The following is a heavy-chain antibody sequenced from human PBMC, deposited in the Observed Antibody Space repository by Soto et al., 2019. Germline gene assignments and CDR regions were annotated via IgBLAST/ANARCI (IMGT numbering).Heavy chain of an antibody. Sequence: GGSLRLSCAASGFLFWSFAMSWVRQVPGKGLEWVSGISDTGHTYYADSVMGRFTISRDNSENTLYLQMTTLRAEDTAVYYCAKDRLWFGRATEDFWGQGILVTVSS. D-gene: IGHD3-10*01. CDR2: ISDTGHT. J-gene: IGHJ4*02. CDR1: GFLFWSFA. CDR3: AKDRLWFGRATEDF. V-gene: IGHV3-23*01.